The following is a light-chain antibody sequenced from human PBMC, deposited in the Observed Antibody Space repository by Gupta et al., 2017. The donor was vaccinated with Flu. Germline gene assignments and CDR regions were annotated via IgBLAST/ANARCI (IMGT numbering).Light chain of an antibody. CDR3: QQRSDLPMYT. J-gene: IGKJ2*01. CDR2: DAS. CDR1: QGVSPS. V-gene: IGKV3-11*01. Sequence: EVGLTQAPATLSLSPGERAVLSCRASQGVSPSLAWYQQKPGQAPRLLMYDASRRAAGIPARFSGSGSGTDFTLTISTLEPEDFAVYYCQQRSDLPMYTFGQGTELEIK.